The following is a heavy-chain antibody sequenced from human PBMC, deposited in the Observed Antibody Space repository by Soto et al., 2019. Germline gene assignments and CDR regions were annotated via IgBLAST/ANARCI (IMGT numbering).Heavy chain of an antibody. J-gene: IGHJ4*02. Sequence: QVQLVQSGAEVKKPGSSVKVSCKASGGTFSSYTISWVRQAPGQGLEWMGRIIPILGIANYAQKFQGRVTITADKSTSTADMEVRSMIEEEKAVYYCASKDFSGGSYYQGFGYWGQGTLVPVSS. CDR3: ASKDFSGGSYYQGFGY. D-gene: IGHD2-15*01. V-gene: IGHV1-69*02. CDR1: GGTFSSYT. CDR2: IIPILGIA.